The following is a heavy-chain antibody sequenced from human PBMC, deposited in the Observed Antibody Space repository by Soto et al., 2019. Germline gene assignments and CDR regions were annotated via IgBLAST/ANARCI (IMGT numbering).Heavy chain of an antibody. J-gene: IGHJ4*02. CDR2: ISAYNGNT. CDR3: APGLEEFSFDY. D-gene: IGHD6-19*01. Sequence: ASVKVSCKASGYTFTSYYMHWVRQAPGQGLEWMGWISAYNGNTNYAQKLQGRVTMTTDTSTSTAYMELRSLRSDDTAVYYCAPGLEEFSFDYWGQGTLVTVSS. CDR1: GYTFTSYY. V-gene: IGHV1-18*04.